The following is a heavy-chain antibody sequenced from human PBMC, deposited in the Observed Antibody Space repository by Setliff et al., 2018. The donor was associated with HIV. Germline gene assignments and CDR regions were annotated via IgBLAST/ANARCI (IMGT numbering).Heavy chain of an antibody. Sequence: PSETLSFTCTVSGGSISSSSYYWGWIRQPPGKGLEWMGSIYYSGSTHYNPSLKSRVTISVDTSKNQFSLKLSSVTAADTAVYYCANSPYYYDSSGYSYFDYWGQGTQVTVSS. CDR1: GGSISSSSYY. CDR3: ANSPYYYDSSGYSYFDY. V-gene: IGHV4-39*07. J-gene: IGHJ4*02. CDR2: IYYSGST. D-gene: IGHD3-22*01.